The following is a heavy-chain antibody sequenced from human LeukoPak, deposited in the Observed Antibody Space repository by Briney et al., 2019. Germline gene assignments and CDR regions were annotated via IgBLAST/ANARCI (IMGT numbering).Heavy chain of an antibody. V-gene: IGHV3-30*03. CDR3: ACGGVIDY. J-gene: IGHJ4*02. CDR2: ISYDGSNK. CDR1: GFTFSSYG. Sequence: GGSLRLSCAASGFTFSSYGMHWVRQAPGKGLEWVAVISYDGSNKYYADSVKGRFTISRDNSKNTLYLQMNSLRAEDTAVYYCACGGVIDYWGQGTLSPSPQ. D-gene: IGHD3-16*02.